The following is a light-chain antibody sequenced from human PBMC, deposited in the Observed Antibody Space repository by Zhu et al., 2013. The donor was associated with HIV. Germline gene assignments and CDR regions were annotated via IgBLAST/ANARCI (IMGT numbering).Light chain of an antibody. CDR3: QQYAASPLT. V-gene: IGKV3-20*01. CDR2: DAS. CDR1: QSVGRNY. Sequence: IVLTQSPGTLSLSPGERATLSCRASQSVGRNYLAWYQQRPGQAPRLLVYDASSRATGIPDRFSGSVSGTDLTLTISRLEPEDFAVYYCQQYAASPLTFGGGTKVEIK. J-gene: IGKJ4*01.